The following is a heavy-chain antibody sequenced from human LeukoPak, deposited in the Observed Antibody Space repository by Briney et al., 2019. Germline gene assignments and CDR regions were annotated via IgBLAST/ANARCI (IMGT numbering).Heavy chain of an antibody. J-gene: IGHJ4*02. D-gene: IGHD6-6*01. CDR3: ARAEYSSSSGVFDY. Sequence: GGSLRLSCAASGFTFSSYSMNWVRQAPGKGLEWVSSISGTSTYIYYADSVKGRFTISRDNAKNSLYLQMDSLRAEDTAVYYCARAEYSSSSGVFDYWGQGTLVTVSS. V-gene: IGHV3-21*01. CDR2: ISGTSTYI. CDR1: GFTFSSYS.